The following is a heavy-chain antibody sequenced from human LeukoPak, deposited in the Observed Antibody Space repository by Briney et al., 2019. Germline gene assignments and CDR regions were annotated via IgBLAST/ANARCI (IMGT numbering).Heavy chain of an antibody. CDR2: IYPNGNT. J-gene: IGHJ4*01. Sequence: GGSLRLSCVASGVSVSTSYMSWVRQAPGKGLEWVSVIYPNGNTYWSATLKDRFNNSRDNYKNTLYLQIKSLRDDDTAVYYCARGLPVFDWGQGTVVTVSS. CDR3: ARGLPVFD. D-gene: IGHD3-16*01. V-gene: IGHV3-66*01. CDR1: GVSVSTSY.